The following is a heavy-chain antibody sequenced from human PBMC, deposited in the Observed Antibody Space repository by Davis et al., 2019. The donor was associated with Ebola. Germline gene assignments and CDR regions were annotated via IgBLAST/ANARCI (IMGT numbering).Heavy chain of an antibody. CDR3: AIGGGYQLGGAFDY. J-gene: IGHJ4*02. Sequence: GESLKISCAASGFTFSSYAMSWVRQAPGKGLEWVSAISGSGGSTYYADSVKGRFTISRDNSKNTLYLQMNSLRAEDTAVYYCAIGGGYQLGGAFDYWGQGTLVTVSS. V-gene: IGHV3-23*01. CDR1: GFTFSSYA. CDR2: ISGSGGST. D-gene: IGHD3-22*01.